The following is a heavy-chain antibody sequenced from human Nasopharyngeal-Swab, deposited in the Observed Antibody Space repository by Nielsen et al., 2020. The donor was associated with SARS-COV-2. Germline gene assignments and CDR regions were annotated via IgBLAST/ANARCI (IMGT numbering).Heavy chain of an antibody. V-gene: IGHV4-34*01. CDR1: GGSFSGYY. J-gene: IGHJ4*02. D-gene: IGHD3-22*01. Sequence: SETLSLTCAVYGGSFSGYYWSWIRQPPGKGLEWIGEINHSGSTNYNPSLKSRVTISVDTSKNQFSLKLSSVTAADTAVYYCARQARTYYYDNSGYYFDYWGKGTLVTVSS. CDR3: ARQARTYYYDNSGYYFDY. CDR2: INHSGST.